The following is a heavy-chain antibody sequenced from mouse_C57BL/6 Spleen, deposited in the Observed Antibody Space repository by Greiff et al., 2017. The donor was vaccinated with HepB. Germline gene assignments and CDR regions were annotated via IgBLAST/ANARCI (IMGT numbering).Heavy chain of an antibody. CDR2: IDPENGDT. V-gene: IGHV14-4*01. J-gene: IGHJ4*01. CDR1: GFNIKDDY. Sequence: VQLKQSGAELVRPGASVKLSCTASGFNIKDDYMHWVKQRPEQGLEWIGWIDPENGDTEYASKFQGKATITADTSSNTAYLQLSSLTSEDTAVYYCTTGYYYGSSYYAMDYWGQGTSVTVSS. CDR3: TTGYYYGSSYYAMDY. D-gene: IGHD1-1*01.